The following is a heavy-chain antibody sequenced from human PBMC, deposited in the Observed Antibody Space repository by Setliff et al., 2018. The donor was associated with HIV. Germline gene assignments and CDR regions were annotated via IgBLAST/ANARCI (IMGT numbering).Heavy chain of an antibody. D-gene: IGHD3-10*01. CDR1: GYIFTSYD. CDR3: ARALRGFHGSGTQFYYYLDV. J-gene: IGHJ6*03. Sequence: CKASGYIFTSYDVNWVRQAPGQGLEWMGWMDPNNGHTTYAQNFQGRVTITRDTSVGTAYMELSSLRSEDTAVYYCARALRGFHGSGTQFYYYLDVWGKGTTVTVSS. CDR2: MDPNNGHT. V-gene: IGHV1-8*03.